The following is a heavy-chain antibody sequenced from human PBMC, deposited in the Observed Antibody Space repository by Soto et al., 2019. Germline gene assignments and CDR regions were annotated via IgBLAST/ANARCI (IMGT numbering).Heavy chain of an antibody. CDR2: VYFSGNT. D-gene: IGHD6-25*01. CDR1: GGSLSSYY. Sequence: PSETLSLTCTVSGGSLSSYYWTWIRQSPGKGLEWIGYVYFSGNTNYNPSLKSRVTISIDTSKNQFSLRLASVTAADTAFYYCGSVRPSGYVLSWGQGTLVPSPQ. CDR3: GSVRPSGYVLS. J-gene: IGHJ5*02. V-gene: IGHV4-59*01.